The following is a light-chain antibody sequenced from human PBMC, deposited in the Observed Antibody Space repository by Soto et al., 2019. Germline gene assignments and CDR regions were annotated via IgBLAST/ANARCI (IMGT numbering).Light chain of an antibody. CDR3: SSYTSSSALV. CDR1: SSDVGGYNY. J-gene: IGLJ2*01. V-gene: IGLV2-14*01. Sequence: ALTQPASVSGSPGQSITISCTGTSSDVGGYNYVSWYQQHPGKAPKLMIYDVSNRPSGVSNRFSGSKSGNTASLTISGLQAEDEADYYCSSYTSSSALVFGGGTKVTVL. CDR2: DVS.